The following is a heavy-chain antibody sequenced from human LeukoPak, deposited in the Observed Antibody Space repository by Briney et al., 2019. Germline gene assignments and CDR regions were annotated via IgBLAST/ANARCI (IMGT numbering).Heavy chain of an antibody. CDR1: GFTFSSYW. Sequence: GGSLRLSCAASGFTFSSYWMSWVRQVPGKGLEWVANIKQDGSEKYYVDSVKGRFAISKDNAKNSLYLQMDSLRVEVTAMYYCARVSIAGSTIAFDVWGQGTMVTVSS. CDR3: ARVSIAGSTIAFDV. V-gene: IGHV3-7*01. J-gene: IGHJ3*01. D-gene: IGHD1-26*01. CDR2: IKQDGSEK.